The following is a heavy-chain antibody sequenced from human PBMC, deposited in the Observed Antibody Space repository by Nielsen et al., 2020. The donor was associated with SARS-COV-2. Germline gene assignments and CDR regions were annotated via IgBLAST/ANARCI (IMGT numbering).Heavy chain of an antibody. CDR2: ISSSSSYT. CDR3: ASLRYCSGGSCYSGAMDV. D-gene: IGHD2-15*01. CDR1: GFTFSDYY. Sequence: GESLKISCAASGFTFSDYYMSWIRQAPGKGLEWVSYISSSSSYTNYADSVKGRFTISRDNAKNSLYLQMNSLRAEDTAVYYCASLRYCSGGSCYSGAMDVWGQGTTVTVSS. J-gene: IGHJ6*02. V-gene: IGHV3-11*06.